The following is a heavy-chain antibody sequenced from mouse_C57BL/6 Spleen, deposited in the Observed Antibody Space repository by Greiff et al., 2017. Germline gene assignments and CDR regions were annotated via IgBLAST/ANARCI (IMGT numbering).Heavy chain of an antibody. CDR1: GYTFTDYE. Sequence: QVQLQQSGAELVRPGASVTLSCKASGYTFTDYEMHWVKQTPVHGLEWIGAIDPETGGTAYNQKFKGKAILTADKSSSTAYMELRSLTSEDSAVYYCLPYGSRGDYWGQGTTLTVSS. CDR3: LPYGSRGDY. J-gene: IGHJ2*01. D-gene: IGHD1-1*01. V-gene: IGHV1-15*01. CDR2: IDPETGGT.